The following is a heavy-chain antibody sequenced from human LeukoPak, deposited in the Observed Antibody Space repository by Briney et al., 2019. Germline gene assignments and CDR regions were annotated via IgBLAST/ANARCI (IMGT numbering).Heavy chain of an antibody. CDR2: ISGSGGST. J-gene: IGHJ4*02. D-gene: IGHD1-1*01. Sequence: GGSLRLSCAASGFTLRSYTMNWVRQAPGKGLEWVSAISGSGGSTYYADSVKGRFTISRGNSKNTLYLQMNSLRAEDTAVYYCAKGYNFAYWGQGTLVTVSS. CDR1: GFTLRSYT. CDR3: AKGYNFAY. V-gene: IGHV3-23*01.